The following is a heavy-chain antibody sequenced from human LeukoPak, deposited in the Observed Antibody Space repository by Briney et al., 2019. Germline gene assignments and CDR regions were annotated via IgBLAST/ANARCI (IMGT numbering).Heavy chain of an antibody. Sequence: PGGSLRLSCAASGFSLSGSAMHWVRQASGEGLEWVGRIKDKVNNYATAYAASVKGRFTISRDDSKNTAYLQMNSLKTDDTAVYYCTRLDSGSFRFDYWGQGSLVTVSS. CDR1: GFSLSGSA. CDR3: TRLDSGSFRFDY. J-gene: IGHJ4*02. CDR2: IKDKVNNYAT. D-gene: IGHD1-26*01. V-gene: IGHV3-73*01.